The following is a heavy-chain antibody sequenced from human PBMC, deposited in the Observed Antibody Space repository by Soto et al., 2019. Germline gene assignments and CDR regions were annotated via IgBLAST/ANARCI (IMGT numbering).Heavy chain of an antibody. J-gene: IGHJ6*02. V-gene: IGHV3-30*18. D-gene: IGHD6-13*01. CDR2: ISYDGSNK. CDR3: AKDLEGGRALAAAGTFVGYYYYYGMDV. Sequence: GGSLRLSCAASGFTFSSYGMHWVRQAPGKGLEWVAVISYDGSNKYYADSVKGRFTISRDNSKNTLYLQMNSLRAEDTAVYYCAKDLEGGRALAAAGTFVGYYYYYGMDVWGQGTTVTVSS. CDR1: GFTFSSYG.